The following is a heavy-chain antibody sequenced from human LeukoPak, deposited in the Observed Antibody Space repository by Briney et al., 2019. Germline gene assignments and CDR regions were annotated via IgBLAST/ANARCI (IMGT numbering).Heavy chain of an antibody. Sequence: ASVTVSCKASGYTFTSYDINWVRRATGQGLEWMGWMNPNSGNTGYAQKFQGRVTMTRNTSISTAYMELSSLRSEDTAVYYCARAPVDYYYYYMDVWGKGTTVTISS. CDR2: MNPNSGNT. J-gene: IGHJ6*03. CDR1: GYTFTSYD. CDR3: ARAPVDYYYYYMDV. V-gene: IGHV1-8*01.